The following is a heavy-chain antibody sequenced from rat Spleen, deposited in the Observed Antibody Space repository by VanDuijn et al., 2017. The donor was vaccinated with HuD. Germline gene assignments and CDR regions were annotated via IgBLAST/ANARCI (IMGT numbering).Heavy chain of an antibody. V-gene: IGHV3-3*01. CDR1: GNSIANGYR. CDR3: ARLEYYGLPSVMDA. Sequence: EVQLQESGPGLVKPSQSLSLTCSVTGNSIANGYRWNWIRRFPGSKLEWMGYINSAGTTVYNPSLKSRISITRDTSKNQFFLQVNSVTTEDTATYYCARLEYYGLPSVMDAWGQGASVTASS. J-gene: IGHJ4*01. CDR2: INSAGTT. D-gene: IGHD1-6*01.